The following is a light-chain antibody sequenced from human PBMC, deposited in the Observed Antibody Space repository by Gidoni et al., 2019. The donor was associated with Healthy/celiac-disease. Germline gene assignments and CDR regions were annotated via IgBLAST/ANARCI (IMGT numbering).Light chain of an antibody. J-gene: IGKJ1*01. CDR3: QQYGSSPGWT. CDR1: QSVSSSY. V-gene: IGKV3-20*01. CDR2: GAS. Sequence: EIVLTQSPGTLSLSPGERATLSCRASQSVSSSYLAWYQQKPGQAPRLLIYGASSRATGIPDRLSGSGSGTDFTLTISRLEPEDFAVYYCQQYGSSPGWTFGQGTKVEIK.